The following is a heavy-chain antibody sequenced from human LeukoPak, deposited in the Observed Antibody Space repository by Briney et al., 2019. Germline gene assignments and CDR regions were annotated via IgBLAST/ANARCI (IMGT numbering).Heavy chain of an antibody. J-gene: IGHJ6*03. CDR1: GGSISSGSYY. D-gene: IGHD3-10*01. V-gene: IGHV4-61*02. CDR3: ARAAYYYGSGSAPYYYYYMDV. CDR2: IYTSGST. Sequence: SETLSLTCTVSGGSISSGSYYWSWIRQPAGKGLEWIGRIYTSGSTNYNPSLKSRVTISVDTSKNQFSLKLSTVTAADTAVYYCARAAYYYGSGSAPYYYYYMDVWGKGTTVTVSS.